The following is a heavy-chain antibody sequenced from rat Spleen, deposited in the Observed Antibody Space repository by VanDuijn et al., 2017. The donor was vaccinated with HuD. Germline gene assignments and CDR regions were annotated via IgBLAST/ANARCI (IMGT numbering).Heavy chain of an antibody. CDR2: ISYDGSST. V-gene: IGHV5-29*01. CDR3: ARHPGVTPYWCFDL. Sequence: EVQLVESDGGLVQPGRSLKLSCAASGFTFSDYYMAWVRQAPTKGLEWVATISYDGSSTYYRDSVKGRFTISRDNAKNTLYLQKNSLRSEDTATFYCARHPGVTPYWCFDLWGPGTMVTVSS. D-gene: IGHD1-4*01. J-gene: IGHJ1*01. CDR1: GFTFSDYY.